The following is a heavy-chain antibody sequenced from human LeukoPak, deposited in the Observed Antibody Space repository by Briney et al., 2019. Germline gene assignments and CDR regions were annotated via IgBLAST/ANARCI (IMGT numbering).Heavy chain of an antibody. CDR3: AGILWFGELLGGFDY. V-gene: IGHV1-69*04. D-gene: IGHD3-10*01. Sequence: SVKVSCKASGGTFSSYAISWVRQAPGQGLEWMGRIIPILGIANYAQKFQGRVTITADKSTSTAYMELSSLRSEDTAVYYCAGILWFGELLGGFDYWGQGTLVTASS. CDR1: GGTFSSYA. J-gene: IGHJ4*02. CDR2: IIPILGIA.